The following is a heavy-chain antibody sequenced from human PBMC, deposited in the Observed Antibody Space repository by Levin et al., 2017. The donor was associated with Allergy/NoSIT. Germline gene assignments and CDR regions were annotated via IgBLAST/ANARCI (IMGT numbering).Heavy chain of an antibody. CDR3: ARQDGYYDILTGYYEFGSFDY. D-gene: IGHD3-9*01. J-gene: IGHJ4*02. V-gene: IGHV4-39*01. CDR2: IYYSGST. Sequence: SQTLSLTCTVSGGSISSSSYYWGWIRQPPGKGLEWIGSIYYSGSTYYNPSLKSRVTISVDTSKNQFSLKLSSVTAADTAVYYCARQDGYYDILTGYYEFGSFDYWGQGTLVTVSS. CDR1: GGSISSSSYY.